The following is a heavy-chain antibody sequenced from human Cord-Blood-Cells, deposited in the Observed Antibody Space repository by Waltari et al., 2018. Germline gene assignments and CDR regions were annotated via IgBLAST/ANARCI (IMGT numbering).Heavy chain of an antibody. Sequence: QLQLQESGPGLVKPSETLSLTCTVSGGSISSSSYYWGWIRQPPGKGLEWIGSIYYSGSTYYNPSLKSRVTISVDTSKNQFSLKLSSVTAADTAVYYCARVGFGSRAWFDSWGQGTLVTVSS. CDR1: GGSISSSSYY. CDR3: ARVGFGSRAWFDS. D-gene: IGHD3-16*01. J-gene: IGHJ5*01. V-gene: IGHV4-39*07. CDR2: IYYSGST.